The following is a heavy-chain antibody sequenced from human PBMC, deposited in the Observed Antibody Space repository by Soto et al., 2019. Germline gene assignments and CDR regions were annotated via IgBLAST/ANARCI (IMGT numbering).Heavy chain of an antibody. V-gene: IGHV1-69*06. CDR1: GGTFSSYA. Sequence: SVKVSCKASGGTFSSYAISWVRQAPGQGLEWMGGIIPIFGTANYAQKFQGRVTITADKSTSTAYMELSSLRSEDTAVYYCARDRGYSNYYYYGMDVWGQGTTVTVSS. D-gene: IGHD5-18*01. CDR3: ARDRGYSNYYYYGMDV. CDR2: IIPIFGTA. J-gene: IGHJ6*02.